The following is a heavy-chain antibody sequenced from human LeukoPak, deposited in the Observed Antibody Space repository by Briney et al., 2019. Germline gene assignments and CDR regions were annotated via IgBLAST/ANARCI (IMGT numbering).Heavy chain of an antibody. CDR2: IYSGGST. Sequence: QAGGSLRLSCAASGFTVSSNYMSWVRQAPGKGLEWVSVIYSGGSTYYADSVKGRFTISRDNSKNTLYLQMNSLRAEDTAVYYCAAHRWDPRALLLFDYWGRGTLVTVSS. V-gene: IGHV3-53*01. J-gene: IGHJ4*02. D-gene: IGHD3-10*01. CDR3: AAHRWDPRALLLFDY. CDR1: GFTVSSNY.